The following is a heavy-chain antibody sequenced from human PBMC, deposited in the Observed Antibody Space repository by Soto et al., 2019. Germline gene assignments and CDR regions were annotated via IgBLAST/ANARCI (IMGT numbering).Heavy chain of an antibody. CDR3: ARGQRFSDWFDP. CDR2: IYSSGDT. Sequence: SETLSLTCTVSGGTMNSYYWTWIRQPAGKGLEWIGRIYSSGDTKYNPSLQSRVTMSLDTSKNQFSLRLTSVTAADTAVYYCARGQRFSDWFDPWGQGTLVTVSS. D-gene: IGHD3-3*01. J-gene: IGHJ5*02. V-gene: IGHV4-4*07. CDR1: GGTMNSYY.